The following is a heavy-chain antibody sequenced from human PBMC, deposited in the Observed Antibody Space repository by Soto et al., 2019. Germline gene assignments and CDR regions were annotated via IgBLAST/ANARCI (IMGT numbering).Heavy chain of an antibody. CDR2: IYHSGST. V-gene: IGHV4-4*02. CDR1: GGSISSSNW. J-gene: IGHJ4*02. CDR3: ASLRIGYCSGGSCPRFDY. Sequence: QVQLQESGPGLVKPSGTLSLTCAVSGGSISSSNWWSWVRQPPGKGLEWIGEIYHSGSTNYNPSLKSRVTTSVDKPKNQFSLKLSSVTAADTAVYYCASLRIGYCSGGSCPRFDYWGQGTLVTVSS. D-gene: IGHD2-15*01.